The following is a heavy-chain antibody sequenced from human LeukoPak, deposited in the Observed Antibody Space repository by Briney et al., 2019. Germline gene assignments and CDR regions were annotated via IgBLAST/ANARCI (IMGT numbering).Heavy chain of an antibody. Sequence: ASVKVSCKASGYTFTSYDINWVRQATGQGLEWMGWMNPNSGNTGYAQKFQGRVTMTRNTSISTAYMELSRLRSEDTAVYYCARGSGRPRVNWFDPWGQGTLVTVSS. CDR2: MNPNSGNT. D-gene: IGHD6-25*01. CDR1: GYTFTSYD. J-gene: IGHJ5*02. CDR3: ARGSGRPRVNWFDP. V-gene: IGHV1-8*01.